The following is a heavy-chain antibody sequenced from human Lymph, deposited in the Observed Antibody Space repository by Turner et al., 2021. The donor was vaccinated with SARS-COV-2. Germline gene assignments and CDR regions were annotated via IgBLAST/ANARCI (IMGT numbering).Heavy chain of an antibody. Sequence: LVQLGVEVKKLGAPLTVPCKFSGYTLPELSMPWVRQTPGKGLEWMGGVDPEDGETIYAQNFQGRVTMTEDTSTDTAYMYLSSLRSEDTAVYYCATAPAAVVTCWFDPWGQGTLVTVSS. V-gene: IGHV1-24*01. CDR3: ATAPAAVVTCWFDP. D-gene: IGHD2-15*01. J-gene: IGHJ5*02. CDR2: VDPEDGET. CDR1: GYTLPELS.